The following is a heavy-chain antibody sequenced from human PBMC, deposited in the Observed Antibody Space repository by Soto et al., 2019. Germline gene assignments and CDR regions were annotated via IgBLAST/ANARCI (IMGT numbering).Heavy chain of an antibody. J-gene: IGHJ5*02. V-gene: IGHV3-21*01. CDR2: ISGTSVYI. CDR3: AREGALKPFSS. Sequence: GGSLRLSCAASGFTFSSYAMSWVRQAPGKGLEWVSAISGTSVYIHYADSVKGRFTISRDNAKNSVYLQMDSLRVEDTAVYYCAREGALKPFSSWGQGALVTVSS. CDR1: GFTFSSYA.